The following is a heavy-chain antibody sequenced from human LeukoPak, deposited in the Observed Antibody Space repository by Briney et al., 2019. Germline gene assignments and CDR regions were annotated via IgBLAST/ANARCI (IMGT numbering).Heavy chain of an antibody. CDR2: INPNSGGT. J-gene: IGHJ4*02. D-gene: IGHD5-24*01. CDR3: AGSEEMATISNVVAEEMNTLSY. Sequence: ASVKVSCKASGYTFTGYYMHWVRQAPGQGLEWMGWINPNSGGTNYAQKFQGRVTMTRDTSISTAYMELSRLRSDDTAVYYCAGSEEMATISNVVAEEMNTLSYWGQGTLVTVSP. CDR1: GYTFTGYY. V-gene: IGHV1-2*02.